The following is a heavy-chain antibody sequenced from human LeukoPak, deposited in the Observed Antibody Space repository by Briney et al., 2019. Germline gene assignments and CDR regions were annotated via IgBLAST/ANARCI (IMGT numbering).Heavy chain of an antibody. CDR1: GFTFSSYA. V-gene: IGHV3-30*04. J-gene: IGHJ6*03. D-gene: IGHD6-13*01. CDR3: ARVIAGPYYYYYMDV. CDR2: ISYDGSNK. Sequence: GGSLRLSCAASGFTFSSYAMHWVRQAPGKGLEWVAVISYDGSNKYYADSVKGRFTISRDNSKNTLYLQMNSLRAEDTAVYYCARVIAGPYYYYYMDVWGKGTTVTISS.